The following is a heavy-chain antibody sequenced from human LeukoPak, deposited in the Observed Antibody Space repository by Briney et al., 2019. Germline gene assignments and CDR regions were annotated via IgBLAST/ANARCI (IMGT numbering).Heavy chain of an antibody. D-gene: IGHD2-15*01. CDR3: AARPGEVAVPYDY. V-gene: IGHV3-23*01. Sequence: GGSLRLSCAASGFTFSTYAMTWVRQAPGKGLEWVSLISRGDDVTYYADSVKGRFTISRHSSKNTLYLQMHSLRAEATAEYYCAARPGEVAVPYDYWGQGALVTV. CDR1: GFTFSTYA. CDR2: ISRGDDVT. J-gene: IGHJ4*02.